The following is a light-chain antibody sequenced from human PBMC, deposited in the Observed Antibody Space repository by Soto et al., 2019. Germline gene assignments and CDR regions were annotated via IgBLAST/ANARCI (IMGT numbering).Light chain of an antibody. V-gene: IGKV1-27*01. Sequence: DIQMTQSPSTLSGSVGDRVTITCRASQTISSWLAWYQQKPGKAPKLLIYGASTLQSGVPSRFSGSGSGTDFTLTISSLQPEDIATYYCQKYHSAPRTFGQGTKVEIK. CDR1: QTISSW. CDR2: GAS. CDR3: QKYHSAPRT. J-gene: IGKJ1*01.